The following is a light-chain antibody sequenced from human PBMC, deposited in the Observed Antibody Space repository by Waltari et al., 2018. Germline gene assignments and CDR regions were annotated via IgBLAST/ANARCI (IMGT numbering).Light chain of an antibody. CDR3: QQYYSTPWT. CDR2: WAT. J-gene: IGKJ1*01. CDR1: QSVLYSSNDKNY. V-gene: IGKV4-1*01. Sequence: DIVMTQSPDSLAVSLGERATINCKSSQSVLYSSNDKNYLAWYQQKPGQPPKLLIYWATSREPGVPDRFSGSGSGTDFTLTISSLQAADVAVYYCQQYYSTPWTCGQGTKVEIK.